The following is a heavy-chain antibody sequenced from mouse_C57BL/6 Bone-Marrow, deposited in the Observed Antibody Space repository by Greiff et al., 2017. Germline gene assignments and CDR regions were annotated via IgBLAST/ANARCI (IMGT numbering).Heavy chain of an antibody. J-gene: IGHJ3*01. V-gene: IGHV1-52*01. CDR2: IDPSDSET. Sequence: QVQLQQPGAELVRPGSSVKLSCKASGYTFTSYWMHWVKQRPIQGLEWIGNIDPSDSETHYNQKFKDKATLTVDKSSSTAYMQLSSLTSEDSAVYYCAREGDYCFFAYWGQGTLVTVSA. D-gene: IGHD2-12*01. CDR3: AREGDYCFFAY. CDR1: GYTFTSYW.